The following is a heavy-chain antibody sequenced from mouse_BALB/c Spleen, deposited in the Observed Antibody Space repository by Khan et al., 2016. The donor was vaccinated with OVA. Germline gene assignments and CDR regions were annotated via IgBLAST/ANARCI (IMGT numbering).Heavy chain of an antibody. Sequence: EVKLLESGPELEKPGASVKISCKASGYSFTGYNMNWVKQSNGKSLEWIGNINPYYGYSNYSQKFKGKATLTVDKSSSTAYMQLASLTSEDSAVYYCARSGNCKITTGFAYWGQGTLVTVSA. CDR2: INPYYGYS. CDR1: GYSFTGYN. CDR3: ARSGNCKITTGFAY. V-gene: IGHV1-39*01. J-gene: IGHJ3*01. D-gene: IGHD2-4*01.